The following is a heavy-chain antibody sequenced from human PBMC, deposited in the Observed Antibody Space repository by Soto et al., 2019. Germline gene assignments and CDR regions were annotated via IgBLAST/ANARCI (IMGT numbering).Heavy chain of an antibody. Sequence: QVQLVQSGAEVKKPGASVKVSCKASGYTFTSYGIIWVRQAPGQGLEWMGWISAYNGNTNYAQKLQGRVTMTTDTSTSTAYMELRSLRSDDTAVYYCAAPTGTTSRKNYYYGMDVWGQGTTVTVSS. CDR2: ISAYNGNT. J-gene: IGHJ6*02. CDR3: AAPTGTTSRKNYYYGMDV. D-gene: IGHD1-7*01. V-gene: IGHV1-18*04. CDR1: GYTFTSYG.